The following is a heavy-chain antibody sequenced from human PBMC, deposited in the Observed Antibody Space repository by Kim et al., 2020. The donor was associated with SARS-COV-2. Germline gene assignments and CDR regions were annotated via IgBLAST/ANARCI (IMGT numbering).Heavy chain of an antibody. CDR3: LREKSRSMGFDP. CDR2: INSNSGDT. V-gene: IGHV1-2*02. CDR1: GYTFTGYY. Sequence: ASVKVSCKASGYTFTGYYMHWVRQAPGQGLEWMGWINSNSGDTTYAEKFQDRVTLTRDTSITTAYMELTRLISDDTAIYYCLREKSRSMGFDPWGQGTLVTVSS. J-gene: IGHJ5*02.